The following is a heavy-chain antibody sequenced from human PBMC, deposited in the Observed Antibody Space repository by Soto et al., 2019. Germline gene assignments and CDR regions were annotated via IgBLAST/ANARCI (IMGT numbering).Heavy chain of an antibody. CDR3: ARGSPPNSSGWLG. V-gene: IGHV3-30-3*01. CDR2: ISYDGSNK. Sequence: QVQLVESGGGVVQPGRSLRLSCAASGFTFSSYAMHWVRQAPGKGLEWVAVISYDGSNKYYADSVKGRFTISRDNSKNTLYLQMNSLRAEDTAVYYCARGSPPNSSGWLGWGQGTLVTVSS. J-gene: IGHJ4*02. D-gene: IGHD6-19*01. CDR1: GFTFSSYA.